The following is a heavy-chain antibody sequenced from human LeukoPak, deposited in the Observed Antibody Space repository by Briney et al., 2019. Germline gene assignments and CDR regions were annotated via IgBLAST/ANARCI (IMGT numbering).Heavy chain of an antibody. V-gene: IGHV3-48*02. CDR3: ARDYEWASDY. D-gene: IGHD1-26*01. J-gene: IGHJ4*02. CDR1: GFTIRSHG. Sequence: GGSLRISCVASGFTIRSHGMRWVRQVPGKGLEWLAHINAASDSIFYAESVKGRFTISRDDARNSVYLQMNSLRDQDTAVYYCARDYEWASDYWGQGTLVTVSS. CDR2: INAASDSI.